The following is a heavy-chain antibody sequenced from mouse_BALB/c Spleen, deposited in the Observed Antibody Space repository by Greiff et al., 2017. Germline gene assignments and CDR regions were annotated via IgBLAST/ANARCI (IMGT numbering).Heavy chain of an antibody. CDR1: GYTFTDYW. J-gene: IGHJ4*01. Sequence: QVQLQQPGAELVMPGASVKMSCKASGYTFTDYWMHWVKQRPGKGLEWIGAIDTSDSYTSYNQKFKGKATLTVDESSSTAYMQLSSLTSEVSAVYYGARYYGNYDYYAMDYWGQGTSVTVSS. D-gene: IGHD2-1*01. V-gene: IGHV1-69*01. CDR3: ARYYGNYDYYAMDY. CDR2: IDTSDSYT.